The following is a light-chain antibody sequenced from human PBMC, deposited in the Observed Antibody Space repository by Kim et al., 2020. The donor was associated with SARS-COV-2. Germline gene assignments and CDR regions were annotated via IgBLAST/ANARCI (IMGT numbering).Light chain of an antibody. J-gene: IGKJ5*01. V-gene: IGKV4-1*01. CDR3: QQYYSTPIT. CDR2: WAS. Sequence: DIVMTQSPDSLAVSPGERATINCKSSQSVLYSSNNKNHLGWYQQKPGQPPKLLIYWASTRESGVPDRFSGSGSGTDFTLTISSLQAEDVALYYCQQYYSTPITFGQGTRLEIK. CDR1: QSVLYSSNNKNH.